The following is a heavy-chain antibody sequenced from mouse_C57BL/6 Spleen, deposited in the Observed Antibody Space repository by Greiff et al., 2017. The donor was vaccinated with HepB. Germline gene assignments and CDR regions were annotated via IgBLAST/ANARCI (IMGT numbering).Heavy chain of an antibody. CDR3: ARKPGAY. J-gene: IGHJ3*01. CDR1: GFTFSDYG. Sequence: EVHLVESGGGLVKPGGSLKLSCAASGFTFSDYGRHWVRQAPEKGLEWVAYISSGSSTIYYADTVKGRFTISRDNAKNTLFLQMTSLRSEDTAMYYCARKPGAYWGQGTLVTVSA. V-gene: IGHV5-17*01. CDR2: ISSGSSTI.